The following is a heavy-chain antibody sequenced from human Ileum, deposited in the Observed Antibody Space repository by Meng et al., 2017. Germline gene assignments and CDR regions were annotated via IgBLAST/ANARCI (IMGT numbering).Heavy chain of an antibody. D-gene: IGHD3-9*01. CDR2: IWYDGSNK. Sequence: GESLKISCAASGFTFSSYGMHWVRQAPGKGLEWVAVIWYDGSNKYYADSVKGRFTIPRDNSKNTLYLQMNSLRAEDTAVYYCARTRVLRYFDWALDYWGQGTLVTVSS. J-gene: IGHJ4*02. V-gene: IGHV3-33*01. CDR1: GFTFSSYG. CDR3: ARTRVLRYFDWALDY.